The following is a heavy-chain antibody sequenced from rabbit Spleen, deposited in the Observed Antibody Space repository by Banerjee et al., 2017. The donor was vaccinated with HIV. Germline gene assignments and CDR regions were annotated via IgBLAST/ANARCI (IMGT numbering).Heavy chain of an antibody. CDR3: ARETSGGWGVVLYYFNL. Sequence: QEQLVESGGGLVKPGASLTLTCKASGFSFSAGYYACWVRQAPGKGLEWIGCIGTGSGSTWYASWVNGRFTISKTSSTTVTLQMASLTAADTATYFCARETSGGWGVVLYYFNLWGPGTLVTVS. CDR2: IGTGSGST. CDR1: GFSFSAGYY. J-gene: IGHJ4*01. V-gene: IGHV1S45*01. D-gene: IGHD4-1*01.